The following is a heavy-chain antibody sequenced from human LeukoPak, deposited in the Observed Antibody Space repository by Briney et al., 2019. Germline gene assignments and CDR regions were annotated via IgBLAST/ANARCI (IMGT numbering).Heavy chain of an antibody. V-gene: IGHV4-59*08. D-gene: IGHD6-19*01. CDR1: GGSISSYY. J-gene: IGHJ6*03. CDR2: IYYSGST. CDR3: ARRGSSGPDYYYYYMDV. Sequence: SETLSLTCTVSGGSISSYYWSWIRQPPGKGLEWIGYIYYSGSTNYNPSLKSRVTISVDTSKNQFSLKLGSVTAADTAVYYCARRGSSGPDYYYYYMDVWGKGTTVTVSS.